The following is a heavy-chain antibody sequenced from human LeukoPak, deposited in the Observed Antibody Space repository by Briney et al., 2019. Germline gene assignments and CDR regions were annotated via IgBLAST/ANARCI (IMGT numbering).Heavy chain of an antibody. CDR1: GYTFTSYD. J-gene: IGHJ4*02. Sequence: ASVKVSCKASGYTFTSYDINWVRQATGQGLEWMGWMNPNSGNTGYAQKFQGRVTMTRNTSISTAYMELSSLRSEDTAVYYCARGVTYYYDSSGYYPYDYWGQGTLVTVSS. CDR3: ARGVTYYYDSSGYYPYDY. D-gene: IGHD3-22*01. V-gene: IGHV1-8*01. CDR2: MNPNSGNT.